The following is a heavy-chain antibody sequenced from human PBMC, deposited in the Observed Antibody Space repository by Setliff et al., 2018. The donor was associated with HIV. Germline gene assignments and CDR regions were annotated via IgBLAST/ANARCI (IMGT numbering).Heavy chain of an antibody. CDR1: GFTFSSYS. J-gene: IGHJ4*02. Sequence: LRLSCAASGFTFSSYSMSWVRQAPGKGLEWVSSISGSSSYFKYADSVKCRFTVSRDNAKKLVFLQVNSLRAEDTAVYYCARQVTVVGYFETAAGSFNYWGPGTLVTVSS. V-gene: IGHV3-21*01. CDR3: ARQVTVVGYFETAAGSFNY. CDR2: ISGSSSYF. D-gene: IGHD2-21*01.